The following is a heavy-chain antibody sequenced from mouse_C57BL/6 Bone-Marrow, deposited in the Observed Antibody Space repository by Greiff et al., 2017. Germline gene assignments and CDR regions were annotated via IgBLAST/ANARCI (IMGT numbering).Heavy chain of an antibody. CDR1: GFNINDYY. Sequence: VQLQQSGAELVKPGASVTLSCTASGFNINDYYMHWVKQRTEQGLGWIGRIDPEDGGTKYAPKFPGKANITADTSSNTAYVQLSSLTFEYTAVYYCACSPICYYCSSPFAYWGPGTLVTVSA. J-gene: IGHJ3*01. D-gene: IGHD1-1*01. V-gene: IGHV14-2*01. CDR3: ACSPICYYCSSPFAY. CDR2: IDPEDGGT.